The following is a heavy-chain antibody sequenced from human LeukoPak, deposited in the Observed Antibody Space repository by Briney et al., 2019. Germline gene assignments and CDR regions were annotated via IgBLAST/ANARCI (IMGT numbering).Heavy chain of an antibody. Sequence: ASVKLSCKASGYTFTSYGISWVRQAPGQGLEWVGWISAYNGNTNYAQKLQGRVTMTTDTSTSKAYMELRSLRSDDTAVYYCARGTVLRYFDWLYYFDYWGQGTLVTVSS. V-gene: IGHV1-18*01. CDR1: GYTFTSYG. CDR3: ARGTVLRYFDWLYYFDY. J-gene: IGHJ4*02. D-gene: IGHD3-9*01. CDR2: ISAYNGNT.